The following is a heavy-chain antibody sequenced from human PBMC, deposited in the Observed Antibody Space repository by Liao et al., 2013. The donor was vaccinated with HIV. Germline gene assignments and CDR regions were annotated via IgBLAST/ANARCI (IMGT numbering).Heavy chain of an antibody. CDR2: IYYSGST. V-gene: IGHV4-61*05. Sequence: QLQLQESGPGPVRPSETLSLTCTVSGGSTRSTVYYWAWIRQPPGKSLEWIGYIYYSGSTNYNPSLKSRVTISVDTSKNQFSLKLNSVTAADTAVYYCARSPEDFWSGFYGWGGMPNWFDSWGQGTLVTVSS. D-gene: IGHD3-3*01. CDR3: ARSPEDFWSGFYGWGGMPNWFDS. J-gene: IGHJ5*01. CDR1: GGSTRSTVYY.